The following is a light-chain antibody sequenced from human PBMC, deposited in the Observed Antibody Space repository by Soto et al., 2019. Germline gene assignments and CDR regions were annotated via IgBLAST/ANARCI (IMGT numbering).Light chain of an antibody. J-gene: IGLJ1*01. CDR1: SSNIGGNS. Sequence: QYVMTKPPSVSAAPGQKVTISCSGSSSNIGGNSVSWYQQLPGTAPKLLIYDDDKRPSGIPDRFSGSKSGTSATLGITGFQTGDEADYYCGSWYSSLSAYVFATGTKLTVL. CDR2: DDD. V-gene: IGLV1-51*01. CDR3: GSWYSSLSAYV.